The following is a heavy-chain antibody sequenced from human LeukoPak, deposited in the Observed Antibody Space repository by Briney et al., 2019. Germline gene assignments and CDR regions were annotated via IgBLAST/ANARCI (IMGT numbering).Heavy chain of an antibody. Sequence: PGGSLRLSCAGSGFTFSSYAMSWVRQAPGKGLELVSTISGSGGAGTYYADSVKGRFTVSRDNSRNTLYLPMNSLRAEDTAVYYCVKDRGGSPFYGMDVWGQGTTVTVSS. CDR1: GFTFSSYA. CDR2: ISGSGGAGT. J-gene: IGHJ6*02. CDR3: VKDRGGSPFYGMDV. V-gene: IGHV3-23*01. D-gene: IGHD1-26*01.